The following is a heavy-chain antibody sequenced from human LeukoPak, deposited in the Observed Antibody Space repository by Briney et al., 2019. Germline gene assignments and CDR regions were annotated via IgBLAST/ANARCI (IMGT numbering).Heavy chain of an antibody. V-gene: IGHV3-48*02. CDR2: ISSRSFTI. CDR3: ARSVIAVAGYDAFDI. J-gene: IGHJ3*02. CDR1: GFTFSAYS. D-gene: IGHD6-19*01. Sequence: HGGSLRLSCAASGFTFSAYSMNWVRQAPGKGLDWVSYISSRSFTIYYADSVKGRFTISRDNAKNSLYLEMNSLRDEDTAVYYCARSVIAVAGYDAFDIWGQGTVVTVSS.